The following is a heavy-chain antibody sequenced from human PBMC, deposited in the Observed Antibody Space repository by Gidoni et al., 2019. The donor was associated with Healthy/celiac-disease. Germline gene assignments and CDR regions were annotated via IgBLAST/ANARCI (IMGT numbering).Heavy chain of an antibody. Sequence: QLQLQESGPGLVKPSETLSLTCTVSGGSISSSSYYWGWIRQPPGKGLEWIGSIYYSGSTYYNPSLKSRVTISVDTSKNQFSLKLSSVTAADTAVYYCARLRRRELLRSWYYFDYWGQGTLVTVSS. CDR1: GGSISSSSYY. J-gene: IGHJ4*02. CDR3: ARLRRRELLRSWYYFDY. D-gene: IGHD1-26*01. V-gene: IGHV4-39*01. CDR2: IYYSGST.